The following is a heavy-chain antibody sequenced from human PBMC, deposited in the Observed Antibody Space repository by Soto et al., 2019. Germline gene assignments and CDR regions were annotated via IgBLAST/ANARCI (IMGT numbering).Heavy chain of an antibody. CDR2: ISAYNGNT. CDR3: ARLGGLSGVTVFSDY. V-gene: IGHV1-18*01. D-gene: IGHD2-15*01. CDR1: GYTFTSYG. J-gene: IGHJ4*02. Sequence: QVQLVQSGAEVKKPGASVKVSCKASGYTFTSYGITWVRQAPGQGLEWVGWISAYNGNTSYAQKLQGGVTMTTDTPTSTDYLERRSLRSDDTAVYYCARLGGLSGVTVFSDYWGQGTLVTVSS.